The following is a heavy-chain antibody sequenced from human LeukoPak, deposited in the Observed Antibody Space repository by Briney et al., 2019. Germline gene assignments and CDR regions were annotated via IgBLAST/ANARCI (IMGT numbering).Heavy chain of an antibody. CDR2: SYGSDT. CDR1: GFTFSDYY. Sequence: GGSLRPSCAASGFTFSDYYMSWIRQAPGQGLEWVSASYGSDTDYTDSVRGRFTISRDDSKNTLYLQMNGLRVEDTAVYYCSKRRRRETGPFESWGQGTLVTVSP. V-gene: IGHV3-11*03. D-gene: IGHD5-24*01. J-gene: IGHJ4*02. CDR3: SKRRRRETGPFES.